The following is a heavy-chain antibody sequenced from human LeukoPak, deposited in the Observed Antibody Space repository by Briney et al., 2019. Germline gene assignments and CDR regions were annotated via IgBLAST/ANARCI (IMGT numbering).Heavy chain of an antibody. CDR1: GYSISSGYF. Sequence: SETLSLTCTVSGYSISSGYFWGWIRQPPGKGLEWIGEINHSGSTNYNPSLKSRVTISVDTSKNQFSLKLSSVTAADTAVYYCARAGSSTSVGLDYWGQGTLVTVSS. CDR3: ARAGSSTSVGLDY. V-gene: IGHV4-38-2*02. D-gene: IGHD2-2*01. CDR2: INHSGST. J-gene: IGHJ4*02.